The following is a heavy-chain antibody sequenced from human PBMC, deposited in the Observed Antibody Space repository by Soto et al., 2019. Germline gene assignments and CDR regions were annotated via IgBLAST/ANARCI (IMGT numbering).Heavy chain of an antibody. V-gene: IGHV1-8*01. J-gene: IGHJ5*02. D-gene: IGHD3-22*01. CDR3: ARVPFYDSSGYYSWFGP. Sequence: ASVKVSCKASGYTFTSYDINWVRQATGQGLEYLGWMNPNSGNTGYVQKFQGRVTMTRDTSISTAYMELSSLRSEDTAVYYCARVPFYDSSGYYSWFGPWGQGTLVTVSS. CDR1: GYTFTSYD. CDR2: MNPNSGNT.